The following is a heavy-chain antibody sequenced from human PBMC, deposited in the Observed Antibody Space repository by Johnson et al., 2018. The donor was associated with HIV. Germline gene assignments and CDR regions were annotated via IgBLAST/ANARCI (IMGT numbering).Heavy chain of an antibody. D-gene: IGHD1-26*01. CDR3: ARDAGEVWELRIAFDI. Sequence: VQLVESGGGVVRPGGSLRLSCGASGFTFDEYAMSWVRQGPGKGLEWVSGINWNGGRIGYADSVKGRFTISRDNAKNSLYLQMNSLRAEDTALYYCARDAGEVWELRIAFDIWGQGTMVTVSS. V-gene: IGHV3-20*04. CDR2: INWNGGRI. J-gene: IGHJ3*02. CDR1: GFTFDEYA.